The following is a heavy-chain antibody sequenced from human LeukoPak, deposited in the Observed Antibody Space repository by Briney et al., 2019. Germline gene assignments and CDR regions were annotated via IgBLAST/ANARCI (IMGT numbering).Heavy chain of an antibody. Sequence: GGSLRLSCAASGFTVSSNYMTWVRQAPGQRLEWVSVFYSDGSTYYADSVKGRFTISRDNAKNSLYLQMNSPRAEDTAVYFCARGYYDTLTGPDYWGQGTLVTVSS. CDR2: FYSDGST. D-gene: IGHD3-9*01. CDR1: GFTVSSNY. J-gene: IGHJ4*02. V-gene: IGHV3-66*01. CDR3: ARGYYDTLTGPDY.